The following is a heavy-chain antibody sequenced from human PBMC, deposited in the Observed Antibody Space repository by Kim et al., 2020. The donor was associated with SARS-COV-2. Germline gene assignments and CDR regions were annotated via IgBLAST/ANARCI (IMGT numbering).Heavy chain of an antibody. Sequence: STKYHPSLKSRVTIALDTSKNQFSLKLSSVTAADTAVYYCARERAMVTDYWGQGTLVTVSS. D-gene: IGHD5-18*01. CDR2: ST. J-gene: IGHJ4*02. V-gene: IGHV4-59*01. CDR3: ARERAMVTDY.